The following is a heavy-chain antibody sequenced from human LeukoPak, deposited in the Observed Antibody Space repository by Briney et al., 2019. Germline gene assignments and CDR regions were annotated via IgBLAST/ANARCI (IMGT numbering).Heavy chain of an antibody. J-gene: IGHJ6*03. V-gene: IGHV1-2*06. CDR1: GYTFTGYC. Sequence: ASVKVSCKASGYTFTGYCMHWVRQAPGQGLEWMGRINPSSGGTNYAQKFQGRVTMTRDTSISTAYMELSRLRSDDTAVYYCARGGAYNWNYYYYYYMDVWGKGTTVTVSS. CDR2: INPSSGGT. CDR3: ARGGAYNWNYYYYYYMDV. D-gene: IGHD1-20*01.